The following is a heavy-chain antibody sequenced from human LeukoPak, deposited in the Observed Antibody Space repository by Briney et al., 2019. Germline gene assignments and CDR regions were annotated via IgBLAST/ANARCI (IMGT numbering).Heavy chain of an antibody. V-gene: IGHV1-46*01. Sequence: ASVKVSCKASGYTFTSYYMHWVRQAPGQGLEWMGIINSSGGSTSYAQKFQGRVTMTRDTSTSTVYMELSSLRSEDTAVYYCARDMKGYSGSYFDAFDIWGQGTMVTVSS. D-gene: IGHD1-26*01. CDR3: ARDMKGYSGSYFDAFDI. CDR1: GYTFTSYY. CDR2: INSSGGST. J-gene: IGHJ3*02.